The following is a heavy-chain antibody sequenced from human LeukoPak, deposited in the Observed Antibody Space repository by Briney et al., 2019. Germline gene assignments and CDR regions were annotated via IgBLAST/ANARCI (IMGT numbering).Heavy chain of an antibody. V-gene: IGHV3-23*01. Sequence: GGSLRLSCAASRFTFSSYAMSWVRQAPGKGLEWVSAISGSGGSTYYADSVKGRFTISRDNSKNTLYLQMNSLRAEDTAVYYCAKRLSWVKGSHDYFDYWGQGTLVTVSS. CDR1: RFTFSSYA. J-gene: IGHJ4*02. CDR2: ISGSGGST. D-gene: IGHD1-26*01. CDR3: AKRLSWVKGSHDYFDY.